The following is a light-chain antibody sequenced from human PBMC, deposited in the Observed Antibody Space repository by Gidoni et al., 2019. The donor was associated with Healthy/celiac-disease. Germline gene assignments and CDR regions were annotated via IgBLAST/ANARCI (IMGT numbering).Light chain of an antibody. Sequence: DTALTQSPATLSLSPGARATLPCRASQSVSNRYLAWYQQKPGQAPRLLIYGASSRATGIPDRFSGSGSGTDFTLTISRLEPEDVAVYDCQQYGSSPMYTFGQGTKLEIK. CDR2: GAS. V-gene: IGKV3-20*01. J-gene: IGKJ2*01. CDR3: QQYGSSPMYT. CDR1: QSVSNRY.